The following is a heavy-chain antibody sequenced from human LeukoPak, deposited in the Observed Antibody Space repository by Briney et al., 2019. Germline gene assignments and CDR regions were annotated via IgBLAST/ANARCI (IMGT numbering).Heavy chain of an antibody. CDR2: ISHDGSKK. D-gene: IGHD3-10*01. CDR1: KSSLSAWA. CDR3: ARGPPRSGSYYRGLFDP. J-gene: IGHJ5*02. V-gene: IGHV3-30*04. Sequence: PGGSLRLSCAAAKSSLSAWAMHWVRQAPDKGLEWVAVISHDGSKKYYEESVKGRFTISRDNSNNTLFLQMNSLRADDTAVYYCARGPPRSGSYYRGLFDPWGQGTLVTVSS.